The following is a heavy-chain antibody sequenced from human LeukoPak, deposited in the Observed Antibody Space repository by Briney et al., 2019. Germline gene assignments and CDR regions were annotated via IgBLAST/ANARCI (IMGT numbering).Heavy chain of an antibody. D-gene: IGHD1-26*01. J-gene: IGHJ4*02. CDR3: ARRNLGGPDY. CDR2: IYPSDSDT. Sequence: GEPLKISCKAFGYSFITSCIGWGRQMPGKGLEWMGIIYPSDSDTRYSSSFQGQVTMSVDKSTSTAYLQWSSLKPSDTAMYYCARRNLGGPDYWGQGTLVSAS. CDR1: GYSFITSC. V-gene: IGHV5-51*01.